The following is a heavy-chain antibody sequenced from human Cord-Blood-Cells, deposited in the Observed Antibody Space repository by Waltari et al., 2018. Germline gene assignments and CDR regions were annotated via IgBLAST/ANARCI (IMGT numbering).Heavy chain of an antibody. CDR1: GYTFTSSG. D-gene: IGHD6-13*01. CDR2: ISAYNGNT. CDR3: ARDRRMIVGSSFNWFDP. J-gene: IGHJ5*02. Sequence: QVQLVQSAADVKKHGASVKVSCKASGYTFTSSGISWLRQAPGQGLEGMGWISAYNGNTNYAQNHQGRVTMTTDTSTSTAYMELRSLRSDDTAVYYCARDRRMIVGSSFNWFDPWGQGTLVTVSS. V-gene: IGHV1-18*01.